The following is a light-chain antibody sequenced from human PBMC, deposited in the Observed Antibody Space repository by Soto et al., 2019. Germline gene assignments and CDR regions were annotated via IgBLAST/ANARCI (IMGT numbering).Light chain of an antibody. CDR2: GAP. CDR1: QSVSSN. J-gene: IGKJ2*02. V-gene: IGKV3-15*01. CDR3: QQYNNWPPCT. Sequence: EIVMTQSPATLSVSPGERATLSCRASQSVSSNLAWYQQQPGQAPRLLIYGAPTRATGITARFSGSGSGTEFTITISSLPSEDFAVYYCQQYNNWPPCTFGQGTKLEIK.